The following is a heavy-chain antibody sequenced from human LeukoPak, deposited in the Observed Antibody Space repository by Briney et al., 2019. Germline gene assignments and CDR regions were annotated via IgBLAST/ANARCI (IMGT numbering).Heavy chain of an antibody. Sequence: GGSLRLSCAASGFTFSSYGMHWVRQAPGKGLEWVAFIRYDGSNKYYADSVKGRFTISRDNSKNTLYLQMNSLRAEDTAVYYCARRRLLWFGGGWFDPWGQGTLVTVSS. CDR2: IRYDGSNK. V-gene: IGHV3-30*02. J-gene: IGHJ5*02. D-gene: IGHD3-10*01. CDR1: GFTFSSYG. CDR3: ARRRLLWFGGGWFDP.